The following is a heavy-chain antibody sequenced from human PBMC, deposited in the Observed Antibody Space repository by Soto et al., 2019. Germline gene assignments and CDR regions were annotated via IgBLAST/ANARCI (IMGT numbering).Heavy chain of an antibody. CDR3: ARYGGRTDY. CDR2: IYYSGST. CDR1: GGSISSSSYY. D-gene: IGHD2-15*01. V-gene: IGHV4-39*01. J-gene: IGHJ4*02. Sequence: ASETLSLTCTVSGGSISSSSYYWGWIRQPPGKGLEWIGSIYYSGSTYYNPSLKSRVTISVDTSKNQFSLKLSSVTAADTAVYYCARYGGRTDYWGQGTLVTVSS.